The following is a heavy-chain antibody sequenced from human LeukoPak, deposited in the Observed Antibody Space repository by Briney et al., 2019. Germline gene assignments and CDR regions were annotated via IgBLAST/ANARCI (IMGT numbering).Heavy chain of an antibody. CDR3: ARDPDGYKFFDY. Sequence: PSETLSLTCTVSDGSITNYDWSWVRQPPGKGPEFIGYIHYSGTANYNPSLRSRVTMSLDTSKSQFSLNLSSVTAADTAVYYCARDPDGYKFFDYWGRGSPVTVSS. J-gene: IGHJ4*02. V-gene: IGHV4-59*01. CDR1: DGSITNYD. CDR2: IHYSGTA. D-gene: IGHD5-24*01.